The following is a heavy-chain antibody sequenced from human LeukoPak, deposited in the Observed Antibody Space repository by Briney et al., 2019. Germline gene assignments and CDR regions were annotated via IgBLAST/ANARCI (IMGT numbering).Heavy chain of an antibody. Sequence: PGGSLRLSCAASGFDFSAYVMSWVRQSPGKGLEWVSVIRDSGGMTFYADSVKGRFTISRDNPRNTLYLQMNSLGAEDTATYYCTRHAGSGWFAAYQYWGQGILVTVS. CDR3: TRHAGSGWFAAYQY. V-gene: IGHV3-23*01. CDR1: GFDFSAYV. J-gene: IGHJ4*02. D-gene: IGHD6-19*01. CDR2: IRDSGGMT.